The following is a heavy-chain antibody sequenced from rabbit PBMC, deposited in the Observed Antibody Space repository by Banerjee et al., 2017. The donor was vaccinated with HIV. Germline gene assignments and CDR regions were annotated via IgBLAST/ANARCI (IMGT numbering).Heavy chain of an antibody. V-gene: IGHV1S40*01. CDR2: IYGGSSGST. D-gene: IGHD1-1*01. J-gene: IGHJ4*01. CDR1: GFSFSSSYY. Sequence: QSLEESGGDLVKPGASLTLTCTASGFSFSSSYYMCWVRQAPGKGLEWIACIYGGSSGSTYYASWAKGRFTISKTSSTTVTLQMTSLTAADTATYFCARASSGYYYFSLWGPGTL. CDR3: ARASSGYYYFSL.